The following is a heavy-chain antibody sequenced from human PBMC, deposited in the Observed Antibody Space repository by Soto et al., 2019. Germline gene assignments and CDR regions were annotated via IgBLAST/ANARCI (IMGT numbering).Heavy chain of an antibody. CDR2: IYYGGST. CDR3: SKTDYYYYGMDV. Sequence: PSETLSLTCTVSGDSFSSSNYYWGWIRQPPGKGLEWIGSIYYGGSTFYNPSLKSRVTISVDTSKSQFSLRLSSVTAADTAVYYCSKTDYYYYGMDVWGQGTTVT. J-gene: IGHJ6*02. CDR1: GDSFSSSNYY. V-gene: IGHV4-39*01.